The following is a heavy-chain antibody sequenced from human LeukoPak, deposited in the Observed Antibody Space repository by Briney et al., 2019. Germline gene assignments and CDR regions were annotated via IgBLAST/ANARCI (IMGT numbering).Heavy chain of an antibody. Sequence: GGSLRLSCAASGFTFSSYEMNWVRQAPGKGLEWVSYISSSGSTIYYADSVKGRFTISRDNAKNSLYLQMNSLRAEDTAVYYCAKAQQHLRYYYMDVWGKGTTVTVSS. CDR2: ISSSGSTI. D-gene: IGHD6-13*01. CDR3: AKAQQHLRYYYMDV. J-gene: IGHJ6*03. CDR1: GFTFSSYE. V-gene: IGHV3-48*03.